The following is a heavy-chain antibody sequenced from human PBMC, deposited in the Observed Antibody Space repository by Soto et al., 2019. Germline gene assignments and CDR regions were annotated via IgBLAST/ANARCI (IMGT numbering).Heavy chain of an antibody. CDR1: GDSVSSNSAA. J-gene: IGHJ4*02. Sequence: SQTLSLTCAISGDSVSSNSAAWNWIRQSPSRGLEWLGETYYRSKWYNHYAVSVKSRITLRSDTSKNEFSLHLNSVTPEDTGVYFCATTRYYYGSGSYFDFWGQGTPVTVS. D-gene: IGHD3-10*01. CDR2: TYYRSKWYN. CDR3: ATTRYYYGSGSYFDF. V-gene: IGHV6-1*01.